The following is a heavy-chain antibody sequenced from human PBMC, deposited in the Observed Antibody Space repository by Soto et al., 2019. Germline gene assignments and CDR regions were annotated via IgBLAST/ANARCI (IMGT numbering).Heavy chain of an antibody. CDR3: ARLGPTVTTLGNY. D-gene: IGHD4-17*01. J-gene: IGHJ4*02. CDR1: GGSISSSSYY. V-gene: IGHV4-39*01. CDR2: LYYSGST. Sequence: QLQLQESGPGLVKPSETLSLTCTVSGGSISSSSYYWGWIRQPPGKGLEWIGSLYYSGSTYYNPSLKGRVTLSVDTSKNQFSLKLSSVTAADTAVYYGARLGPTVTTLGNYWGQGTLVTVSS.